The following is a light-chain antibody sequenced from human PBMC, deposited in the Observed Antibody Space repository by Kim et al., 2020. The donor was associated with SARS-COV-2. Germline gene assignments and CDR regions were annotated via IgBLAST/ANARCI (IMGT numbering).Light chain of an antibody. J-gene: IGKJ4*01. CDR2: AAS. CDR3: QQSHSAPLLT. V-gene: IGKV1-39*01. Sequence: DIQMTQSPFSLSASVGDRVTIACRASQSISTYLNWYQQKPGKAPNLLIYAASSLQSGVPSRFSGSGSGTDFTLTISSLQPDDYSTDYCQQSHSAPLLTFGGGTKVDIK. CDR1: QSISTY.